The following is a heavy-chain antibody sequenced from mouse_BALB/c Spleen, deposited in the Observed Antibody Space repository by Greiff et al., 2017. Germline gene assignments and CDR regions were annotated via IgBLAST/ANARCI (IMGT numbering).Heavy chain of an antibody. V-gene: IGHV1-80*01. CDR2: IYPGDGDT. D-gene: IGHD3-1*01. CDR3: ARSGSSGYVWFAY. J-gene: IGHJ3*01. Sequence: LVESGAELVRPGSSVKISCKASGYAFSSYWMNWVKQRPGQGLEWIGQIYPGDGDTNYNGKFKGKATLTADKSSSTAYMQLSSLTSEDSAVYFCARSGSSGYVWFAYWGQGTLVTVSA. CDR1: GYAFSSYW.